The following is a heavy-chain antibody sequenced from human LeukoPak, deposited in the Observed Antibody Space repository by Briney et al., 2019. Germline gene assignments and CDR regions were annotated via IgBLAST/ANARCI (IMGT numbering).Heavy chain of an antibody. CDR2: IWYDGGNK. CDR3: AREYYYDISGYFLDY. D-gene: IGHD3-22*01. CDR1: GFTFSRYG. J-gene: IGHJ4*02. Sequence: GGSLRLSCAASGFTFSRYGMHWVRQAPGKGLEWVALIWYDGGNKYFADSVKGRFTISRDNSQNTLYLQMNSLRAEDTAVYYCAREYYYDISGYFLDYWGQGTLVTVSS. V-gene: IGHV3-33*01.